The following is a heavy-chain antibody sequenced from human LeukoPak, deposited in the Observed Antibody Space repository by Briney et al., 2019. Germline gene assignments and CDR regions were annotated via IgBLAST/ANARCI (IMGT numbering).Heavy chain of an antibody. CDR2: IISNGGNT. V-gene: IGHV3-64*02. Sequence: GWSLRLSCAASVFPFSGYTMHWVRPAPGKGLEDVSAIISNGGNTHYADSVKDRFTISRDNSKNTVFLRMGSLRAEDMPVYYCAXXTSGATIANYYYYYMDVWGKGTTVTVSS. J-gene: IGHJ6*03. CDR3: AXXTSGATIANYYYYYMDV. CDR1: VFPFSGYT. D-gene: IGHD3-10*01.